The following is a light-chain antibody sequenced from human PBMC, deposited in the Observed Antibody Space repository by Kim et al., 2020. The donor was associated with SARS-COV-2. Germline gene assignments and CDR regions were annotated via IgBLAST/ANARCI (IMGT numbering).Light chain of an antibody. CDR2: SNN. Sequence: ELTQSPSASGTPGQRVTISCSGSSSNIGSNTVNWYQQLPGTAPKLIIYSNNQRPSGVPDRFSGSKSGTSASLAISGLQSEDEADYYCAAWDDSLNGWVFGGGTQLTVL. V-gene: IGLV1-44*01. J-gene: IGLJ3*02. CDR3: AAWDDSLNGWV. CDR1: SSNIGSNT.